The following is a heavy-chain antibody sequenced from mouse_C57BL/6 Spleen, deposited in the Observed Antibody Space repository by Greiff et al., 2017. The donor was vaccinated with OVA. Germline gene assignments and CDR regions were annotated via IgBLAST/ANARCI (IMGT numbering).Heavy chain of an antibody. J-gene: IGHJ2*01. CDR2: IDPEDGET. CDR1: GFNIKDYY. Sequence: VHVKQSGAELVKPGASVKLSCTASGFNIKDYYMHWVKQRTEQGLEWIGRIDPEDGETKYAPKFQGKATITADTSSNTAYLQLSSLTSEDTAVYYCARGVVRLPYYFDYWGQGTTLTVSS. V-gene: IGHV14-2*01. D-gene: IGHD3-2*02. CDR3: ARGVVRLPYYFDY.